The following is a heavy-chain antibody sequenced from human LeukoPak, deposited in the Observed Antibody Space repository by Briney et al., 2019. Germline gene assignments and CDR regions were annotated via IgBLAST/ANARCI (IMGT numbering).Heavy chain of an antibody. V-gene: IGHV3-53*01. CDR1: GFTVSSNY. J-gene: IGHJ4*02. CDR3: VREQVGACDY. D-gene: IGHD3-16*01. Sequence: GGSLSLSCAASGFTVSSNYMSWVRQAPGKGLEWVADIYSGGSTYYADSVKGRFTISRDNSKNTLYLQMNSLRVEDTAVYYCVREQVGACDYWGQGTLVTVSS. CDR2: IYSGGST.